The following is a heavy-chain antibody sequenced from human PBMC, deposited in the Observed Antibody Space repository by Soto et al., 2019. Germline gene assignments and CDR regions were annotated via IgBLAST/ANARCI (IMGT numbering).Heavy chain of an antibody. CDR1: GGTFSNSA. CDR3: ARDIAAEPGPDTAFED. Sequence: QVQLVQSGAEVKKPGSSVEVSCRASGGTFSNSAISWVRQAPGQGLEWMGGIIPVFGTTNYAQRFQGRVTITADESTGTAYMELRRLRSEDTAVYYCARDIAAEPGPDTAFEDWGQGTLVTDSS. CDR2: IIPVFGTT. J-gene: IGHJ4*02. D-gene: IGHD6-13*01. V-gene: IGHV1-69*01.